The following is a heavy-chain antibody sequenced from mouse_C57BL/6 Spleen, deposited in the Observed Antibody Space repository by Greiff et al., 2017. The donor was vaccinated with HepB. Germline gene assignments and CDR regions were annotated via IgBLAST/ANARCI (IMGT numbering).Heavy chain of an antibody. CDR1: GYTFTDYY. V-gene: IGHV1-19*01. CDR3: ARSVGRDYDGYWYFDV. D-gene: IGHD2-3*01. Sequence: VQLKQSGPVLVKPGASVKMSCKASGYTFTDYYMNWVKQSHGKSLEWIGVINPYNGGTSYNQKFKGKATLTVDKSSSTAYMELNSLTSEDSAVYYCARSVGRDYDGYWYFDVWGTGTTVTVSS. J-gene: IGHJ1*03. CDR2: INPYNGGT.